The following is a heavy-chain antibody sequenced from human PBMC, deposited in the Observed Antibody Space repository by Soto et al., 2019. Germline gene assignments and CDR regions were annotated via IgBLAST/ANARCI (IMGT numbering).Heavy chain of an antibody. J-gene: IGHJ6*02. CDR1: GGSVSSESHY. Sequence: QVQLQESGPGLVKPSETLSLTCTVSGGSVSSESHYWSWIRQTPGKGLEWIGYIYYTGSTNYNPSLKGRVTMSVDTSRDQVSLRLRSVPRADTAVYYCARAPYDFRSGYYYYAPEVWGQGTEVTV. D-gene: IGHD3-3*01. CDR2: IYYTGST. CDR3: ARAPYDFRSGYYYYAPEV. V-gene: IGHV4-61*01.